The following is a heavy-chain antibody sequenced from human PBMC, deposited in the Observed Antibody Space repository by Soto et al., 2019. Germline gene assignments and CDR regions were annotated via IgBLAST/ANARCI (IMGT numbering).Heavy chain of an antibody. Sequence: SETLSLSCAVYGGSFSGYYWRWIRQPPGKGLEWIGEINHSGSTNYNPSLKSRVTISVDTSKNQFSLKLSSVTAADTAVYYCARGYYGSGSYYWHYYMDVWGKGTTVTVSS. V-gene: IGHV4-34*01. CDR2: INHSGST. D-gene: IGHD3-10*01. CDR1: GGSFSGYY. CDR3: ARGYYGSGSYYWHYYMDV. J-gene: IGHJ6*03.